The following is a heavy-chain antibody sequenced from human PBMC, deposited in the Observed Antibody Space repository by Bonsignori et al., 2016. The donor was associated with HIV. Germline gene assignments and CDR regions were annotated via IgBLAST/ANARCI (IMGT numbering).Heavy chain of an antibody. CDR3: AREGYYYDSSGYPGIDY. D-gene: IGHD3-22*01. CDR2: IYSAGST. J-gene: IGHJ4*02. Sequence: VRQAPGKGLEWVSLIYSAGSTYYADSVKGRFTISRDNSKNTLYLQMNSLRAEDTAVYYCAREGYYYDSSGYPGIDYWGQGTLVTVSS. V-gene: IGHV3-53*01.